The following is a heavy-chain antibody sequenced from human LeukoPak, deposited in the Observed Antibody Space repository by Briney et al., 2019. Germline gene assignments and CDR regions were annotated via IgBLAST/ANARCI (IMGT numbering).Heavy chain of an antibody. CDR3: AKAPGHGETYLHNWFDP. Sequence: PGGSLRLSCAAAGFTFSSYAMSWVRPAPGKGLEWVSSIRGSGGGTYYADSGKGRLSTSRDNSKNPLYLQMNSLRAEDTAVHYCAKAPGHGETYLHNWFDPWGQGTLVTVSS. J-gene: IGHJ5*02. V-gene: IGHV3-23*01. CDR1: GFTFSSYA. D-gene: IGHD2-21*01. CDR2: IRGSGGGT.